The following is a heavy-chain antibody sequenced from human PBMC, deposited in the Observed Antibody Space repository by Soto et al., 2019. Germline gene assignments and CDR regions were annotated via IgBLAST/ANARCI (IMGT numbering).Heavy chain of an antibody. V-gene: IGHV3-74*01. D-gene: IGHD3-10*01. CDR3: AKGVYGSGESVGPELAFDI. CDR1: GFTFTGYW. J-gene: IGHJ3*02. CDR2: INSDGSST. Sequence: GGSLRLSCAASGFTFTGYWMHWVRQAPGMGLVWVSRINSDGSSTNYADSVKGRFTISRDNSKNTLYLQMNSLRAEDTAVYYCAKGVYGSGESVGPELAFDIWGQGTMVTVSS.